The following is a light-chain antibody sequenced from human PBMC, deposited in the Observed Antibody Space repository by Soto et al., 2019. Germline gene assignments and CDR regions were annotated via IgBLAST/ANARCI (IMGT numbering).Light chain of an antibody. J-gene: IGKJ3*01. Sequence: DIQMTQSPSSLSASVGDRVTITCRASQRISKYLNWYRQKSGKAPKLLIYAASSLQSGVPSRFTGNESGTDFTLTISGLQPEDVATYYCQQSYNSPFTFGPGTKVDVK. CDR1: QRISKY. CDR3: QQSYNSPFT. CDR2: AAS. V-gene: IGKV1-39*01.